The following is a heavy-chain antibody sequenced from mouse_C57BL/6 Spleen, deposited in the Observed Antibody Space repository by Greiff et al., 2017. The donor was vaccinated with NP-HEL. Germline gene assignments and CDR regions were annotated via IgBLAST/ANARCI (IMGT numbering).Heavy chain of an antibody. J-gene: IGHJ2*01. CDR3: TKYSTNGGDLDY. CDR2: IYPGNSDT. D-gene: IGHD2-5*01. CDR1: GYTFTSYW. Sequence: VQLQQSGTVLARPGASVKMSCKTSGYTFTSYWMHWVKQRPGQGLEWIGAIYPGNSDTSYNQKFKGKAKLTAVTSASTAYMELSSLTNEDSAVYYCTKYSTNGGDLDYWGQGTTLTVSS. V-gene: IGHV1-5*01.